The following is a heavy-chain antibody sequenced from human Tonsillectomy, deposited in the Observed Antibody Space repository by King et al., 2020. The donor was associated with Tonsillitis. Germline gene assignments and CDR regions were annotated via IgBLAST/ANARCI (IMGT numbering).Heavy chain of an antibody. CDR3: AGITLVGSCAFEI. D-gene: IGHD1-14*01. Sequence: VQLVESGAEVKKPGSSVKVSCKASGGTFSSYAISWVRQAPGQGLEWMGGIIPIFGTANYAETFQGRVTITADESTSTAYMELSSLRSEDTAVYDCAGITLVGSCAFEIGGQGTMLTVSS. J-gene: IGHJ3*02. CDR1: GGTFSSYA. V-gene: IGHV1-69*01. CDR2: IIPIFGTA.